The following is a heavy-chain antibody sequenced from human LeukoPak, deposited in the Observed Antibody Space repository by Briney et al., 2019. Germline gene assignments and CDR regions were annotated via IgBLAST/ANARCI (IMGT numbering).Heavy chain of an antibody. J-gene: IGHJ6*03. CDR3: ARPTWTNYMDV. D-gene: IGHD3/OR15-3a*01. CDR1: GFTFSSYE. Sequence: GGSLRLSCAASGFTFSSYEMNWVRQAPGKGLEWVSYISRSGSTIFYADSVKGRFTISRDNAKNSVSLQMNSLRAEDTAVYFCARPTWTNYMDVWGKGTAVTISS. V-gene: IGHV3-48*03. CDR2: ISRSGSTI.